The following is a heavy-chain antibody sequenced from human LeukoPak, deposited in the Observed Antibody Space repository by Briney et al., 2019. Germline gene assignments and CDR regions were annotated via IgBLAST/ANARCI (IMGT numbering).Heavy chain of an antibody. CDR2: IYYSGST. CDR3: ARQMATIKDDAFDI. CDR1: GGSISSSSYY. J-gene: IGHJ3*02. V-gene: IGHV4-39*01. D-gene: IGHD5-24*01. Sequence: SETLSLTCTVSGGSISSSSYYWGWIRQPPGKGREWIGSIYYSGSTYYNPSLKSRVTISVDTSKNQLSLKLSSVTAADTAVYYCARQMATIKDDAFDIWGQGTMVTVSP.